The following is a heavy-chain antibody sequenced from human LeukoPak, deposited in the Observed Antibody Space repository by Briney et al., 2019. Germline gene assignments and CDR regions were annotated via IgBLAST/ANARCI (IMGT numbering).Heavy chain of an antibody. V-gene: IGHV4-34*01. J-gene: IGHJ3*02. CDR3: AREGEEVDFWSGYYRAFDI. CDR2: INHSGST. CDR1: GGSFSGYY. Sequence: PSETLSLTCAVYGGSFSGYYWSWIRQPPGKGLEWIGEINHSGSTNYNPSLKSRVTISVDTSKNQFSLKLSSVTAADTAVYYCAREGEEVDFWSGYYRAFDIWGQGTMVTVSS. D-gene: IGHD3-3*01.